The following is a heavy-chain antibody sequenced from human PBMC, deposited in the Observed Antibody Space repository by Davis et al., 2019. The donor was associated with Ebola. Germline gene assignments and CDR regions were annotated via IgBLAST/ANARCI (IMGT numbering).Heavy chain of an antibody. Sequence: GESLKISCAASGFTFSSYGMHWVRQAPGKGLEWVAVIWYDGSNKYYADSVKGRFTISRDNSKNTLYLQMNSLRAEGTAVYYCARDLFLESFYGMDVWGKGTTVTVSS. J-gene: IGHJ6*04. V-gene: IGHV3-33*01. CDR1: GFTFSSYG. D-gene: IGHD3-3*01. CDR3: ARDLFLESFYGMDV. CDR2: IWYDGSNK.